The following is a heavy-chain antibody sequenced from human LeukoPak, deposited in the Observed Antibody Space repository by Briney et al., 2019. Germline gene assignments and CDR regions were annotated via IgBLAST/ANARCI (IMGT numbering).Heavy chain of an antibody. CDR2: ISWNSGSI. V-gene: IGHV3-9*01. CDR3: AKAEGITIFGVVPRYY. Sequence: GGSLRLSCAASGFTFDDYAMPWVRQAPGKGLEWVSGISWNSGSIGYADSVKGRFTISRDNAKNSLYLQMNSLRAEDTAVYYCAKAEGITIFGVVPRYYWGQGTLVTVSS. D-gene: IGHD3-3*01. J-gene: IGHJ4*02. CDR1: GFTFDDYA.